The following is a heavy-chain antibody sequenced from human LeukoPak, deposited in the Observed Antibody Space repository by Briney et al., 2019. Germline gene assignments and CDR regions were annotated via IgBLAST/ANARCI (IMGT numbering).Heavy chain of an antibody. CDR2: INHSGST. J-gene: IGHJ6*02. Sequence: SETLPLTCAVYGGSFSGYYWSWIRQPPGKGLEWIGEINHSGSTNYNPSLKSRVTISVDTPKNQFSLKLSSVTAADTAVYYCARGLRYYGMDVWGQGTTVTVSS. CDR3: ARGLRYYGMDV. CDR1: GGSFSGYY. V-gene: IGHV4-34*01.